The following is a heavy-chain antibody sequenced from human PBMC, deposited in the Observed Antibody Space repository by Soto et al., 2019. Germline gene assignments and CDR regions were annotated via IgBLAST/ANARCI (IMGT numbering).Heavy chain of an antibody. CDR2: IYYPGTT. D-gene: IGHD3-22*01. Sequence: QVQLQESGPGLVKPSETLSVTCTVSGSPISDHYWSWFRQAPGQGPEWVGYIYYPGTTTYNPSLNRRVTITLDTSKSQFSLKLRSLSAADTAVYYCGRLGDYYQAFEYWGHGTLVTVSS. J-gene: IGHJ4*01. CDR1: GSPISDHY. CDR3: GRLGDYYQAFEY. V-gene: IGHV4-59*08.